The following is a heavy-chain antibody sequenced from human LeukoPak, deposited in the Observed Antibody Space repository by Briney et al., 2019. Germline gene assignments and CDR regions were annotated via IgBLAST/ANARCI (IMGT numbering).Heavy chain of an antibody. D-gene: IGHD6-19*01. Sequence: PGGSLRLSCAASGFTFSDYYMSWIRQAPGKGLEWVSYISSSDSTIYYADSVKGRFTISRDNAKNSLYLQMNSLRAEDTAVYYCGAGLIPGYNSGLHFDYWGQGTLVTVSS. CDR1: GFTFSDYY. CDR3: GAGLIPGYNSGLHFDY. J-gene: IGHJ4*02. V-gene: IGHV3-11*04. CDR2: ISSSDSTI.